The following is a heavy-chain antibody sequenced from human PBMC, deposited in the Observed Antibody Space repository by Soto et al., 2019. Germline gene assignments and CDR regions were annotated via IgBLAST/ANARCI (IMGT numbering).Heavy chain of an antibody. Sequence: SETLSLTCTVSGGSISSGGYYWSWIRQHPGKGLEWIGYIYYSGSTYYNPSLKSRVTISVDTSKNQFSLKLSSVTAADTAVYCCAREDATVIRFDYWGQGTLVTVSS. J-gene: IGHJ4*02. CDR1: GGSISSGGYY. CDR3: AREDATVIRFDY. V-gene: IGHV4-31*02. CDR2: IYYSGST. D-gene: IGHD4-17*01.